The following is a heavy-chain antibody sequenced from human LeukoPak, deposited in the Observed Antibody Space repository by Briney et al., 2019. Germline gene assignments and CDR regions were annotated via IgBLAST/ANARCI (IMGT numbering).Heavy chain of an antibody. D-gene: IGHD5-24*01. Sequence: ASVKVSCKASGYTFTGYYIHWVRQAPGQGLEWMGWINPNSGLANYAQRFQVRVTMTRDTPISTAYMEVSRLRSDDTAVYYCARGEMSTITIDCWGQGTLVTFSS. CDR3: ARGEMSTITIDC. V-gene: IGHV1-2*02. J-gene: IGHJ4*02. CDR1: GYTFTGYY. CDR2: INPNSGLA.